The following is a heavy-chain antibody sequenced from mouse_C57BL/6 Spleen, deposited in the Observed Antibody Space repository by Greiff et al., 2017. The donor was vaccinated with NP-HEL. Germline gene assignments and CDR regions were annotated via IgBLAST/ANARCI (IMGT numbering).Heavy chain of an antibody. V-gene: IGHV1-15*01. Sequence: VKLMESGAELVRPGASVTLSCKASGYTFTDYEMHWVKQTPVHGLEWIGAIDPETGGTAYNQKFKGKAILTADKSSSTAYMELRSLTSEDSAVYYCTRSYGSSYAYYFDYWGQGTTLTVSS. CDR2: IDPETGGT. J-gene: IGHJ2*01. D-gene: IGHD1-1*01. CDR1: GYTFTDYE. CDR3: TRSYGSSYAYYFDY.